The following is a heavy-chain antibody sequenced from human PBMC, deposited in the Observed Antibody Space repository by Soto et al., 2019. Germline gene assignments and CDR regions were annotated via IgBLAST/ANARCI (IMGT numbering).Heavy chain of an antibody. Sequence: GASVKVSCKASGYTFTSYDINWVRQATGQWLEWMGWMNPNSGNTGYAQKFQGRVTMTRNTSISTAYMELSSLRSEDTAVYYCARTPVPWLRWDYYYMDVWGKGTTVTVSS. V-gene: IGHV1-8*01. CDR1: GYTFTSYD. D-gene: IGHD5-12*01. CDR2: MNPNSGNT. J-gene: IGHJ6*03. CDR3: ARTPVPWLRWDYYYMDV.